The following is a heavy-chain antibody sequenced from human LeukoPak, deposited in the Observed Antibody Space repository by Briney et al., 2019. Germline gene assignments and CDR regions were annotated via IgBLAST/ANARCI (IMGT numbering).Heavy chain of an antibody. CDR1: GFIVSSKF. D-gene: IGHD1-14*01. V-gene: IGHV3-66*01. J-gene: IGHJ4*02. CDR3: ARGYAGNHDY. CDR2: IYSGGGT. Sequence: GGSLRLSCAASGFIVSSKFMSWVRQAPGKGLEWVSVIYSGGGTNYADTVKGRFTISRDNSKNTLYHQMNSLRAEDTAVYYCARGYAGNHDYWGQGTLVTVSS.